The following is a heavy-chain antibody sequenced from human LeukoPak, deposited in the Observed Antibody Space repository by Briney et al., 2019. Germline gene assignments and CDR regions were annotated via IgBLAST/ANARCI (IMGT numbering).Heavy chain of an antibody. CDR1: GGSISNYF. Sequence: SETLSLTCTASGGSISNYFWSWIRQPAGKGLEWIGHIHTSGSTIYNPSLKGRVTMSLDTSKNQFSLKLSSVTAADTAVYYCARGTGYSSGWSLDYWGQGTLVTVSS. V-gene: IGHV4-4*07. CDR3: ARGTGYSSGWSLDY. D-gene: IGHD6-19*01. CDR2: IHTSGST. J-gene: IGHJ4*02.